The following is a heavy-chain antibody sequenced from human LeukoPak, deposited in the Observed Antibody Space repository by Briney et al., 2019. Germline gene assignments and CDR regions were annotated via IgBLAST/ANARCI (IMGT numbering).Heavy chain of an antibody. D-gene: IGHD6-13*01. CDR3: ATSGYSSSWYFG. J-gene: IGHJ4*02. Sequence: GGSLRLSCAASGFTFSRYWMSWARQAPGKGLEWVASINQDESAKRYVDSVKGRFTISRDNTKNSLFLQMNSLRAEDTAVYYCATSGYSSSWYFGWGQGTLVTVSS. CDR1: GFTFSRYW. V-gene: IGHV3-7*01. CDR2: INQDESAK.